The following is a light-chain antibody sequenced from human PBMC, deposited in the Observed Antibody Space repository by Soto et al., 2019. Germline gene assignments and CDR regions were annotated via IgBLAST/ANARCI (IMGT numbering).Light chain of an antibody. CDR1: SNDIGGYNY. CDR3: SSYTGSNNLGV. Sequence: QSVLTQPPSASGSPGQSVTISCTGTSNDIGGYNYVSWYQQHPGKAPKLMIYEVTKRPSGVPDRFSGSKSGNTASLTVSGLQAEDEADYYCSSYTGSNNLGVFGTGTKVTV. V-gene: IGLV2-8*01. CDR2: EVT. J-gene: IGLJ1*01.